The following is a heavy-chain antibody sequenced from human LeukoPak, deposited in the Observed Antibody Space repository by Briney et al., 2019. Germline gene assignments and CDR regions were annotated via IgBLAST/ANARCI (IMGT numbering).Heavy chain of an antibody. CDR3: ARALGYSSSPWGDSGSPAEYFQH. CDR2: ISAYNGNT. V-gene: IGHV1-18*04. Sequence: ASVKVSCKASGYTFTSYYMHWVRQAPGQGLEWMGWISAYNGNTNYAQKLQGRVTMTTDTSTSTAYMELRSLRSDDTAVYYCARALGYSSSPWGDSGSPAEYFQHWGQGTLVTVSS. D-gene: IGHD6-6*01. J-gene: IGHJ1*01. CDR1: GYTFTSYY.